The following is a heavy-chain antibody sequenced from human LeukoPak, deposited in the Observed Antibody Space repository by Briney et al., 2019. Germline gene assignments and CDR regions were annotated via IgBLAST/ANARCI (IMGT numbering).Heavy chain of an antibody. D-gene: IGHD3-9*01. CDR1: GGSFSGYY. J-gene: IGHJ4*02. CDR2: INHSGST. V-gene: IGHV4-34*01. CDR3: ARRSLRYFDWFN. Sequence: KSSATLSLTCAVYGGSFSGYYWSWIRQPPGKGLDWLREINHSGSTNYNPSLKSRVTISVDTSKNQFSLKLSSVTDADTAVYYCARRSLRYFDWFNWGQGTLVTVS.